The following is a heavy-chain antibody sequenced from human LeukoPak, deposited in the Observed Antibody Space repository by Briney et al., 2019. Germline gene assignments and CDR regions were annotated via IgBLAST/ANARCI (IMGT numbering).Heavy chain of an antibody. D-gene: IGHD3-10*01. CDR2: IRYDGSNK. Sequence: GGSLRLSCAASGFTFSSYGMHWVRQAPGKGLEWVSFIRYDGSNKYYADSVKGRFTISRDNSKNTLYLQMNSLRAEETAVYYCAKDQSRYYYGSRAMDVWGQGTTVTVSS. CDR1: GFTFSSYG. J-gene: IGHJ6*02. CDR3: AKDQSRYYYGSRAMDV. V-gene: IGHV3-30*02.